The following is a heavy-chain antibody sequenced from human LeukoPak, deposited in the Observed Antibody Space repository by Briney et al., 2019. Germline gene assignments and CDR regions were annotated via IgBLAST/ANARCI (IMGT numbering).Heavy chain of an antibody. Sequence: AGGSLKLSCAASGFTFSGSAMHWVRQASGKGLEWVGRIRSKANSYATAYAASVKGRFTISRDDSKNTAYLQMNSLKTEDTAVYYCTRRENDFWRGYDNPFFDYWGQGTLVTVSS. CDR2: IRSKANSYAT. J-gene: IGHJ4*02. CDR3: TRRENDFWRGYDNPFFDY. D-gene: IGHD3-3*01. V-gene: IGHV3-73*01. CDR1: GFTFSGSA.